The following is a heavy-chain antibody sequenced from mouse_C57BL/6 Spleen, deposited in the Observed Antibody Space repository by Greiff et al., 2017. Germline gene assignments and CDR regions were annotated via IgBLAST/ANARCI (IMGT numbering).Heavy chain of an antibody. J-gene: IGHJ4*01. Sequence: QVQLQQSGAELARPGASVTLSCKASGYTFTSYGISWVKQRTGQGLEWIGEIYPRSGNTYYNEKFKGKATLTADKSSSTAYMELRSLTSEASAVYFCASNWDGDYAMDYWGQGTSVTVSS. CDR3: ASNWDGDYAMDY. D-gene: IGHD4-1*01. CDR1: GYTFTSYG. CDR2: IYPRSGNT. V-gene: IGHV1-81*01.